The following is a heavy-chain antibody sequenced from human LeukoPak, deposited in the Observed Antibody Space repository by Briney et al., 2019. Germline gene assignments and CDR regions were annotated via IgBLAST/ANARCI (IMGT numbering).Heavy chain of an antibody. J-gene: IGHJ6*02. CDR3: ARGVHPTVTTPSHRMDV. CDR2: MNPNSGNT. CDR1: GYTFISYD. D-gene: IGHD4-17*01. V-gene: IGHV1-8*01. Sequence: ASVKVSCKASGYTFISYDINWVRQATGQGLEWMGWMNPNSGNTGYAQKFQGRVTMTRNTSISTAYMELSSLRSEDTAVYYCARGVHPTVTTPSHRMDVWGQGTTVTVSS.